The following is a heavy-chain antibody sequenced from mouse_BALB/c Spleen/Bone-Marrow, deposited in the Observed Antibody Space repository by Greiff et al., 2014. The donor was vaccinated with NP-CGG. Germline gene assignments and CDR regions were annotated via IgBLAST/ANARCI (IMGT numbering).Heavy chain of an antibody. Sequence: VQLQQSGAELVRPGSSVKISYKASGYAFSSYWMNWVKQRPGQGLEWIGQIYPGDGDTNYNGKFKGKATLTADKSSSTAYMQLSSLTSEDSAVYFCARQYGNYFDYWGQGTTLTVSS. CDR3: ARQYGNYFDY. CDR2: IYPGDGDT. V-gene: IGHV1-80*01. CDR1: GYAFSSYW. J-gene: IGHJ2*01. D-gene: IGHD2-10*02.